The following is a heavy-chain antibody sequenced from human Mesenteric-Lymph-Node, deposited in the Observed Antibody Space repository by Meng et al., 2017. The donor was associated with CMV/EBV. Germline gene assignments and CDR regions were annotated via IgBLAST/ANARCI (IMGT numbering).Heavy chain of an antibody. CDR1: GFTFSTYA. Sequence: GESLKISCAASGFTFSTYAMNWVRQAPGKGLEWVSGISGTVGSTYYADSVKGRFTISRDNSKNTLYLQMNSLRGEDTAVYYCAREAVPDATEDYWGQGTPVTVSS. CDR2: ISGTVGST. D-gene: IGHD2-2*01. V-gene: IGHV3-23*01. J-gene: IGHJ4*02. CDR3: AREAVPDATEDY.